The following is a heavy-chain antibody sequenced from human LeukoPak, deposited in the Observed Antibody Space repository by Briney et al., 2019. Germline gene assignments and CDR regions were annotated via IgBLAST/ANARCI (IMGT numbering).Heavy chain of an antibody. CDR1: GFTFSSYS. D-gene: IGHD5-18*01. CDR2: ISSSSSYI. CDR3: ARVSRGYSYGYREMATGLGYFDY. J-gene: IGHJ4*02. Sequence: GGSLRLSCAASGFTFSSYSMNWVRQAPGKGLEWVSSISSSSSYIYYADSVKGRFTISRDNAKNSLYLQMNSLRAEDTAVYYCARVSRGYSYGYREMATGLGYFDYWGQGTLVTVSS. V-gene: IGHV3-21*03.